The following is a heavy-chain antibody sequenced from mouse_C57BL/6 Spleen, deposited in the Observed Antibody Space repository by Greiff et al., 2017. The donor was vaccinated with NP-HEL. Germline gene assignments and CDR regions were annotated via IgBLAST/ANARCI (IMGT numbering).Heavy chain of an antibody. D-gene: IGHD4-1*01. CDR2: INPNNGGT. Sequence: EVQLQQSGPELVKPGASVKISCKASGYTFTDYYMNWVKQSHGKSLEWIGDINPNNGGTSYNQKFKGKATLTVDKSSGTAYMELRSLTSEDSAVYYCARRRTGTMDYWGQGTSVTVSS. CDR1: GYTFTDYY. J-gene: IGHJ4*01. CDR3: ARRRTGTMDY. V-gene: IGHV1-26*01.